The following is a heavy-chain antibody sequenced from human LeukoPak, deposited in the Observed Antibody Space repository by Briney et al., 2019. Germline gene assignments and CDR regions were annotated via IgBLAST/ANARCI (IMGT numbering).Heavy chain of an antibody. D-gene: IGHD6-19*01. Sequence: ASVKVSCKASGYTFTGYFMHWVRQAPGQGLEWMGWINPNSGGTNYAQKFQGRATMTRDTSISTAYMELSRLRSDDTAVYYCARVTVAGYFDYWGQGTLVTASS. J-gene: IGHJ4*02. CDR1: GYTFTGYF. V-gene: IGHV1-2*02. CDR2: INPNSGGT. CDR3: ARVTVAGYFDY.